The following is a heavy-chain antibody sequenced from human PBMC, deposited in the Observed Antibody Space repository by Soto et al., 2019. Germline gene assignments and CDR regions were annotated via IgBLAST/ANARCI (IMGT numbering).Heavy chain of an antibody. Sequence: GESLKISCKGSGYSFTSYWIGWVRQMPGKGLEWMGIIYPGDSDTRYSPSFQGQVTISADKSISTAYLQWSSLKASDTAMYYCARQMASQWLERGLDYWGQGTLVTVSS. CDR2: IYPGDSDT. CDR3: ARQMASQWLERGLDY. V-gene: IGHV5-51*01. CDR1: GYSFTSYW. J-gene: IGHJ4*02. D-gene: IGHD6-19*01.